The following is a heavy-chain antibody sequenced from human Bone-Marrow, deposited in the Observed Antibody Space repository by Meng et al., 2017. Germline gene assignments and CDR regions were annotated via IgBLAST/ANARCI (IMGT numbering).Heavy chain of an antibody. D-gene: IGHD4-17*01. Sequence: QVQLQSWGAGLLKPSETLSLTCAVYGGSFSGYYWSWIRQPPGKGLEWIGEINHSGSTNYNPSLKSRVTISVDTSKNQFSLKLSSVTAADTAVYYCARGRVTTVTTPNWYFDLWGRGTLVTVSS. CDR3: ARGRVTTVTTPNWYFDL. CDR1: GGSFSGYY. V-gene: IGHV4-34*01. J-gene: IGHJ2*01. CDR2: INHSGST.